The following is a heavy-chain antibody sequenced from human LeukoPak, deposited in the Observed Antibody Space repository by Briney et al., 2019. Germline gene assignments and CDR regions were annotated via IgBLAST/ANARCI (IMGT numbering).Heavy chain of an antibody. Sequence: SQTLSLTCAISGDSVSSNSAAWNWIRQSPSRGLEWLGRTYYRSKWYNDYAVSVKSRITINPDTSKNQFSLKLSSVTAADTAVYYCARPLISPDNWFDPWGQGTLVTVSS. V-gene: IGHV6-1*01. CDR1: GDSVSSNSAA. CDR2: TYYRSKWYN. CDR3: ARPLISPDNWFDP. D-gene: IGHD2-15*01. J-gene: IGHJ5*02.